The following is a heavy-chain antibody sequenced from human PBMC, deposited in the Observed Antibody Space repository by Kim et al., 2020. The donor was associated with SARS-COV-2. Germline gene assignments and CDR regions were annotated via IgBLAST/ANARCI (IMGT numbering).Heavy chain of an antibody. J-gene: IGHJ5*02. Sequence: ASVKVSCKASGYTFTSYAMNWVRQAPGQGLEWMGWINTNTGNPTYAQGFTGRFVFSLDTSVSTAYLQISSLKAEDTAVYYCARGCVLRYFDWLLSESWFDPWGQGTLGTVSS. CDR1: GYTFTSYA. V-gene: IGHV7-4-1*02. D-gene: IGHD3-9*01. CDR3: ARGCVLRYFDWLLSESWFDP. CDR2: INTNTGNP.